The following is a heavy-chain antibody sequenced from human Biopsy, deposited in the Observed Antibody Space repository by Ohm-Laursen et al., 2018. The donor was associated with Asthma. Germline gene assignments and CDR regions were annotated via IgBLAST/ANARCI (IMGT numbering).Heavy chain of an antibody. CDR2: ITFDGSTQ. V-gene: IGHV3-30-3*01. Sequence: SLKLSCAASGTHFGSYNMHWARQAPGKGLEWVAVITFDGSTQHYGDSVKGRFTISRDNSKNMLFLQMNSLRAEDTAVYYCSRDTLGYYFDIWGQGTQVAVSS. CDR3: SRDTLGYYFDI. D-gene: IGHD6-13*01. CDR1: GTHFGSYN. J-gene: IGHJ4*02.